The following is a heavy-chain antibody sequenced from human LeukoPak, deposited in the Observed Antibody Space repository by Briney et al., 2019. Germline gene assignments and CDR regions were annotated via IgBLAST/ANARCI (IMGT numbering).Heavy chain of an antibody. V-gene: IGHV2-70*11. CDR2: IDWDDDK. CDR1: GFSLSTSGMC. D-gene: IGHD5-12*01. CDR3: ARTANSGQFHDASDI. Sequence: SGPALVKPTQTLTLTCTFSGFSLSTSGMCVSWIRQPPGKALEWLARIDWDDDKYYSTSLKTRLTISKDTSKNQVVLTMTNMDPVDTATYYCARTANSGQFHDASDIWGQGTMVTVSS. J-gene: IGHJ3*02.